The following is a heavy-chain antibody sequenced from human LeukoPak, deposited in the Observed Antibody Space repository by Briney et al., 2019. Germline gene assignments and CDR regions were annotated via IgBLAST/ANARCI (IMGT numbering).Heavy chain of an antibody. Sequence: SETLSLTCTVSGGSISSYYWSWIRQPPGKGLEWIGYIYYSGSTNYNPSLKSRVTISVDTSKNQFSLKLSSVTAADTAVYYCAREDDSSGWHTNWFDPWGQGTLVTVSS. CDR3: AREDDSSGWHTNWFDP. D-gene: IGHD6-19*01. V-gene: IGHV4-59*01. CDR2: IYYSGST. J-gene: IGHJ5*02. CDR1: GGSISSYY.